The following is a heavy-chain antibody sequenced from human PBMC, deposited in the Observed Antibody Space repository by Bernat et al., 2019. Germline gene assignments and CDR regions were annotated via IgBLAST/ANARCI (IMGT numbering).Heavy chain of an antibody. CDR2: IKRDGSEK. CDR3: ASHSGSYHSYYFDY. CDR1: GFTFSSYW. Sequence: EVQLVESGGGLVQPGESLRLSCAASGFTFSSYWMSWVRQAPGKGLEWVANIKRDGSEKYYVDSVKGRFTISRDNAKNSLYLQMNSPRAEDTAVYYCASHSGSYHSYYFDYWGQGTLVTVSS. V-gene: IGHV3-7*03. D-gene: IGHD1-26*01. J-gene: IGHJ4*02.